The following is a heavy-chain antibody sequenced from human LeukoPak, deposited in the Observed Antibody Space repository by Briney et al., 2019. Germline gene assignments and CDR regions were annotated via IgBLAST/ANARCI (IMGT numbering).Heavy chain of an antibody. J-gene: IGHJ3*02. D-gene: IGHD4-17*01. V-gene: IGHV4-59*11. CDR3: ARDPTTVTKGLDI. CDR2: ISYIGST. Sequence: PSETLSLTCTVSGGSISSHYWTWIRQPPGKGLEWIVYISYIGSTNYNPSLKSRVTISVDTSKNQFSLKLSSVTAADAAVYFCARDPTTVTKGLDIWGQGTMVTVSS. CDR1: GGSISSHY.